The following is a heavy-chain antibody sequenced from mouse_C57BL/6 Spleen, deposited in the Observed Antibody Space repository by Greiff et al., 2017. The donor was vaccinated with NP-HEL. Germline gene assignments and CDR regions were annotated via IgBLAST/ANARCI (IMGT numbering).Heavy chain of an antibody. CDR3: ARWRTGPYYFDY. Sequence: QVQLQQPGAELVKPGASVKLSCKASGYTFTSYWMHWVKQRPGQGLEWIGMIHPNSGSTNYNEKFKSKATLTVDKSSSTAYMQLSSLTSEDSAVYYCARWRTGPYYFDYWGQGTTLTVSS. CDR2: IHPNSGST. CDR1: GYTFTSYW. D-gene: IGHD4-1*01. J-gene: IGHJ2*01. V-gene: IGHV1-64*01.